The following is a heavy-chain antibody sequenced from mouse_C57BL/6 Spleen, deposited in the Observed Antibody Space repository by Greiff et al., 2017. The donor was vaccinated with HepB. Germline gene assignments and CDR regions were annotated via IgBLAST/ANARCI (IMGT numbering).Heavy chain of an antibody. D-gene: IGHD1-1*01. CDR1: GYTFTSYD. CDR2: IYPRDGST. V-gene: IGHV1-85*01. CDR3: ARRVVAKGFDV. Sequence: QVQLKESGPELVKPGASVKLSCKASGYTFTSYDINWVKQRPGQGLEWIGWIYPRDGSTKYNEKFKGKATLTVDTSSSTAYMELHSLTSEDSAVYFCARRVVAKGFDVWGTGTTVTVSS. J-gene: IGHJ1*03.